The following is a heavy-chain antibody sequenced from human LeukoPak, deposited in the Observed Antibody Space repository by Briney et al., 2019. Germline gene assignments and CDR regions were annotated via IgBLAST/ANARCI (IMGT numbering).Heavy chain of an antibody. V-gene: IGHV4-61*02. Sequence: SETLPLTCTVSGGSISSGSYYWSWIRQPAGKGLEWIGRIYTSGSTNYNPSLKSRVTISVDTSKNQFSLKLSSVTAAGTAVYYCAREGPLRDGYNYVHFDYWGQGTLVTVSS. CDR2: IYTSGST. J-gene: IGHJ4*02. CDR3: AREGPLRDGYNYVHFDY. D-gene: IGHD5-24*01. CDR1: GGSISSGSYY.